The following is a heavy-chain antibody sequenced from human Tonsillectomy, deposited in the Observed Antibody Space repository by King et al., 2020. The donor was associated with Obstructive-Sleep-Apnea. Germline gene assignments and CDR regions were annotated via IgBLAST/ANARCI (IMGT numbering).Heavy chain of an antibody. V-gene: IGHV3-21*01. CDR1: GFTFTSYS. CDR2: ISSISSYI. CDR3: GSRYCTSTSCLLDWFFDL. J-gene: IGHJ2*01. D-gene: IGHD2-2*01. Sequence: VQLVESGGGLVKPGGSLRLSCAASGFTFTSYSMNWVRQAPGKGLEWVSSISSISSYIYYADSVKGRFTISRDNAKKSLYLQMNSLRAEDSAVYYCGSRYCTSTSCLLDWFFDLWGRGTLVTVSS.